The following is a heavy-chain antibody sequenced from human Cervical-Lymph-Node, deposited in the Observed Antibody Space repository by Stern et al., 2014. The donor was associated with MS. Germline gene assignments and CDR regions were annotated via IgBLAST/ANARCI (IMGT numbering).Heavy chain of an antibody. J-gene: IGHJ4*02. CDR3: ASGYRIFDY. CDR1: GGSISSGSDY. V-gene: IGHV4-61*02. CDR2: IHPSGSA. D-gene: IGHD5-18*01. Sequence: QLQLQESGPGLVKPSQTLSLTCTVSGGSISSGSDYWSWIRQPVGKGLEWIGRIHPSGSAFYTHSLKSRVTISTDTSMNQFSLELNSATAADTAIYYCASGYRIFDYWGQGILVTVSS.